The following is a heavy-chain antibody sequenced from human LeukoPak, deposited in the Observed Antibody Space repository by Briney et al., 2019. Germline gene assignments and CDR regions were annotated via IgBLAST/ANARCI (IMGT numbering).Heavy chain of an antibody. V-gene: IGHV4-34*01. J-gene: IGHJ3*02. CDR3: ASPLTTHAFDI. CDR1: GGSFSGYY. Sequence: PSETLSLTCAVYGGSFSGYYWSWIRQPPGKGLEWIGEINHSGSTNYNPSLKSRVTISVDTSKNQFSLKLSSVTAADTAVYYCASPLTTHAFDIWGQGTMVTVSS. D-gene: IGHD4-11*01. CDR2: INHSGST.